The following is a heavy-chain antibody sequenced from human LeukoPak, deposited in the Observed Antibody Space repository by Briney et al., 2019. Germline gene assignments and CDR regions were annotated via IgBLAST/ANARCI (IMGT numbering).Heavy chain of an antibody. CDR2: IYPGDSDT. CDR3: ARHTSGGFFDP. V-gene: IGHV5-51*01. Sequence: GESLQISCKGSGYSFTNYWIGWVRQMPGKGLEWMGIIYPGDSDTRYSPSFQGQVTISADKSISTAYLQWSSLKATDTAMFYCARHTSGGFFDPWGQGTLVTVSS. CDR1: GYSFTNYW. J-gene: IGHJ5*02. D-gene: IGHD2-15*01.